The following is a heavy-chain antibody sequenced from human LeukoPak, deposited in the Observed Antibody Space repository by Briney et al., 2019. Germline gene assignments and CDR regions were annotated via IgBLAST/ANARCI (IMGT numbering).Heavy chain of an antibody. D-gene: IGHD6-13*01. CDR1: GGSISSYY. J-gene: IGHJ4*02. Sequence: PSETLSLTCTVSGGSISSYYWSWIRQPPGKGLEWTGYIYYNGSTNYNPSLKSRVTISVETSKNEFSLKLRSVTAADTAVYYCARVTGYRIEDYFDYWGQGTLVTVSS. CDR2: IYYNGST. V-gene: IGHV4-59*01. CDR3: ARVTGYRIEDYFDY.